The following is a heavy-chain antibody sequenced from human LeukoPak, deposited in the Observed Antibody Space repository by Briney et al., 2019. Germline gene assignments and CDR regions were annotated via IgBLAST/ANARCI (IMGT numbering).Heavy chain of an antibody. Sequence: GGSLRLSCAASGFTFSSYSMNWVRQAPGKGLEWVSCISRSSTTIYYADSVKGRFTISRDDAKNSLYLQMNSLRAEDTAVYYCARGRDLFDSWGQGTLVIVSS. CDR2: ISRSSTTI. J-gene: IGHJ4*02. CDR3: ARGRDLFDS. CDR1: GFTFSSYS. V-gene: IGHV3-48*04.